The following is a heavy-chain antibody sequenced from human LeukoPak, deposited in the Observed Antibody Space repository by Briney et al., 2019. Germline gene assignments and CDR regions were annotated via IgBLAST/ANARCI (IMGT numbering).Heavy chain of an antibody. CDR2: IYHSGTT. CDR3: VRGRYSSGWYKDKNWFDP. D-gene: IGHD6-19*01. Sequence: PSETLSLTCTVSGGSIRNYYWSWIRQPPGKGLEWIGYIYHSGTTYYNPSLKSRATISVDTSKNQFSLKLSSVTAADTAVYYCVRGRYSSGWYKDKNWFDPWGQGTPVTVSS. CDR1: GGSIRNYY. J-gene: IGHJ5*02. V-gene: IGHV4-59*12.